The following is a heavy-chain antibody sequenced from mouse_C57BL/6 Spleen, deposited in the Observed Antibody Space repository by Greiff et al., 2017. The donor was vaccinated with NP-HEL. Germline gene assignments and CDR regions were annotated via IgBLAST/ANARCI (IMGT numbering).Heavy chain of an antibody. V-gene: IGHV14-3*01. D-gene: IGHD2-2*01. J-gene: IGHJ4*01. Sequence: VQLQQSVAELVRPGASVKLSCTASGFTFTNTYMHWVKQRPEQGLEWIGRIDPANGNTKYAPKFQGKATITADTSSNTACLQLSSLTSEATANYYCDRYGCDGGYCAMDYWGQGTSVTVSS. CDR2: IDPANGNT. CDR3: DRYGCDGGYCAMDY. CDR1: GFTFTNTY.